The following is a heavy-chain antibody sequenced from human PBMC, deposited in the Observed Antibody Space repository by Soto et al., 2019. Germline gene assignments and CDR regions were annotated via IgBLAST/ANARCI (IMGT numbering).Heavy chain of an antibody. CDR3: AKAPQLGYCSSTSCPIDY. D-gene: IGHD2-2*01. CDR1: GFTFSSYG. CDR2: ISYDGSNK. J-gene: IGHJ4*02. V-gene: IGHV3-30*18. Sequence: GGSLRLSCAASGFTFSSYGMHWVRQAPGKGLEWVAVISYDGSNKYYADSVKGRFTISRDNSKNTLYLQMNSLRAEDTAVYYCAKAPQLGYCSSTSCPIDYWGQGTLVTVSS.